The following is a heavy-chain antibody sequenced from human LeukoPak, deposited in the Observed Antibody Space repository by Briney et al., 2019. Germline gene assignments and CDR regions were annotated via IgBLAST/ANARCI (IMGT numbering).Heavy chain of an antibody. D-gene: IGHD2-15*01. CDR3: ARDGGGSLHGMDV. CDR1: GGSISSGVYC. V-gene: IGHV4-31*03. Sequence: SETLSLTCTVSGGSISSGVYCWSWIRQRPGEGLQWIGYICSSGSAYYNASLKRRVSMSTDTSNNQFSLKLNSLTAADTAVYYCARDGGGSLHGMDVWGQGTTVTVSS. CDR2: ICSSGSA. J-gene: IGHJ6*02.